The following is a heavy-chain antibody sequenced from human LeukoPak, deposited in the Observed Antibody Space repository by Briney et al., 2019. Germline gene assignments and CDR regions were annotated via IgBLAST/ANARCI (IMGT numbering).Heavy chain of an antibody. J-gene: IGHJ3*02. Sequence: ASVKVSCKTSGGTFSSYAISWVRQAPGQGLEWMGRIIPILGIANYAQKFQGRVTITADKSTSTAYMELSSLRSEDTAVYYCWGTQRDHDYMILNSRPGDAFDIWGQGTMVTVSS. CDR3: WGTQRDHDYMILNSRPGDAFDI. CDR1: GGTFSSYA. V-gene: IGHV1-69*04. D-gene: IGHD5-12*01. CDR2: IIPILGIA.